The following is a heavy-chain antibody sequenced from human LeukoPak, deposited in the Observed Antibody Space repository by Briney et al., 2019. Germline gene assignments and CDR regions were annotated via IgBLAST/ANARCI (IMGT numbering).Heavy chain of an antibody. CDR1: GFTFSDYD. CDR3: ARDSEVLSGFDP. D-gene: IGHD4/OR15-4a*01. CDR2: IGTAGDT. Sequence: GGSLRLSCAASGFTFSDYDMHWVRQITGKGLEWVSAIGTAGDTYYTGSVKGRFTISRENAKNSVYLQMNSLRAGDTAVYYCARDSEVLSGFDPWGQGTLVTVSS. V-gene: IGHV3-13*01. J-gene: IGHJ5*02.